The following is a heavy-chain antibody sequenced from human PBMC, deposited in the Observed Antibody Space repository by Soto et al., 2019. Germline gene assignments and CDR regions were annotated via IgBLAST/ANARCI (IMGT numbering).Heavy chain of an antibody. CDR3: ARDGPMDRAFDI. J-gene: IGHJ3*02. D-gene: IGHD3-10*01. CDR2: INPSGGYT. V-gene: IGHV1-46*01. Sequence: ASVKLSCKESGYTFTSCYMNWVRQAPGQGLEWLGIINPSGGYTNYAQKLQGRVTMTTDTSTSTAYMELRSLRSDDTAVYYCARDGPMDRAFDIWGQGTMVTVSS. CDR1: GYTFTSCY.